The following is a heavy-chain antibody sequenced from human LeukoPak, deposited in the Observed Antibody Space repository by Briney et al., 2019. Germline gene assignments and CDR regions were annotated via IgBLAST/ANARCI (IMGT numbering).Heavy chain of an antibody. D-gene: IGHD2-21*02. CDR3: ARDRVTLTTFQYDWFDP. CDR1: GYTFIGYY. J-gene: IGHJ5*02. CDR2: IRPNSGGT. V-gene: IGHV1-2*02. Sequence: ASVKVSCKASGYTFIGYYMHWVRQAPGQGLEWMGWIRPNSGGTNYAQKFQGRVTMTRDTSISTAYMELSRLRSDDTAVYYCARDRVTLTTFQYDWFDPWGQGTLVTVSS.